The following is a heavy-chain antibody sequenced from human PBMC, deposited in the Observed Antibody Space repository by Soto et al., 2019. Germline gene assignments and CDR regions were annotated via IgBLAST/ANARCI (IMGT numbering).Heavy chain of an antibody. CDR3: ARWGNNKKLDY. CDR1: GFTFSSNG. D-gene: IGHD3-16*01. J-gene: IGHJ4*02. Sequence: GGSLRLSCAASGFTFSSNGMHWVRQSPGKGLEWVAVIWYYGSNKYYADSVEGRFTISRDNSKNTLYLQMNTLRAEDTAVYYCARWGNNKKLDYWGQGTLVTVSS. CDR2: IWYYGSNK. V-gene: IGHV3-33*01.